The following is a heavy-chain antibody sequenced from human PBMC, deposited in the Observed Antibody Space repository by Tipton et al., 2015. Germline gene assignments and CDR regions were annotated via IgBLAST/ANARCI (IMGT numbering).Heavy chain of an antibody. D-gene: IGHD6-6*01. CDR2: ISHSGNT. CDR1: GFTGSDYW. CDR3: ARHRPYSSSGADYFDY. V-gene: IGHV4-39*01. J-gene: IGHJ4*02. Sequence: LRLSCAVSGFTGSDYWMSWVRQAPGKGLEWIGSISHSGNTYYNPSLKSRVTISVDTSKNQFSLKLSSVTAADTAVYYCARHRPYSSSGADYFDYWGQGTLVTVSS.